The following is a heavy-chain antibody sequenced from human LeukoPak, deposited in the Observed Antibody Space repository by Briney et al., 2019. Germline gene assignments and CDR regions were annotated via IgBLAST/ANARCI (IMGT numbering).Heavy chain of an antibody. CDR3: AKSSSSAGQWLAYFDY. CDR1: GYTFTSYY. D-gene: IGHD6-19*01. V-gene: IGHV1-46*01. CDR2: INPSGGST. J-gene: IGHJ4*02. Sequence: GASVKVSCKASGYTFTSYYMHWVRQAPGQGLEWMGIINPSGGSTSYAQKFQGRVTMTRDTSTSTVYMELNSLRAEDTAVYYCAKSSSSAGQWLAYFDYWGQGTLVTVSS.